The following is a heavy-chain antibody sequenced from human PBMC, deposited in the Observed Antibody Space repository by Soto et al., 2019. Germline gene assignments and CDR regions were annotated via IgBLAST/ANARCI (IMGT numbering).Heavy chain of an antibody. CDR2: IKQDGSEQ. D-gene: IGHD6-13*01. V-gene: IGHV3-7*03. J-gene: IGHJ4*02. CDR1: GFTLSSYW. CDR3: ARGSSLNY. Sequence: EVQLVESGGGLVQPGGSLRLSCGGSGFTLSSYWMSWARQDPGKGLEWLANIKQDGSEQHYVDSVKGRFSISRDNAQNSLFLHMSSLRDDDTAVYYCARGSSLNYWGQGTLVTVSS.